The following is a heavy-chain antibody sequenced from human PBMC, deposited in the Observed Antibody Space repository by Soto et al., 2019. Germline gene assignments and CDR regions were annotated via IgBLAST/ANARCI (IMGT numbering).Heavy chain of an antibody. D-gene: IGHD6-13*01. V-gene: IGHV1-69*06. Sequence: GASVKVSCKASGGTFSSYAISWVRQAPGQGLEWMGGIIPIFGTANYAQKFQGRVTITADKSTSTAYMELSSLRSEDTAVYYCASHKYSSSWYELDYWGQGTLVTVSS. CDR2: IIPIFGTA. J-gene: IGHJ4*02. CDR3: ASHKYSSSWYELDY. CDR1: GGTFSSYA.